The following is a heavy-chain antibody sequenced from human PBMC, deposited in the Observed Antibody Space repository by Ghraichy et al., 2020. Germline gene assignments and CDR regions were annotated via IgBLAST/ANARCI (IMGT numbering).Heavy chain of an antibody. Sequence: SETLSLTCTVSGGSISSSSYYWGWIRQPPGKGLEWIGSIYYSGSTYYNPSLKSRVTISVDTSKNQFSLKLSSVTAADTAVYYCAKRDPHSKVLDGFDPWGQGTLVTVSS. CDR3: AKRDPHSKVLDGFDP. V-gene: IGHV4-39*01. D-gene: IGHD4/OR15-4a*01. J-gene: IGHJ5*02. CDR2: IYYSGST. CDR1: GGSISSSSYY.